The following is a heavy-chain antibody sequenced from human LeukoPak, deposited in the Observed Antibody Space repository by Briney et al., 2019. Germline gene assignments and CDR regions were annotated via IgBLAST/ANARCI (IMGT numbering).Heavy chain of an antibody. D-gene: IGHD4-17*01. CDR1: GFTFSSYA. CDR3: ARVGRLQYGDYVAFDY. V-gene: IGHV3-23*01. CDR2: ISGSGGST. J-gene: IGHJ4*02. Sequence: GGSLRLSCAASGFTFSSYAMSWVRQAPGKGLEWVSAISGSGGSTYYADSVKGRFTISRDNSKNTLYLQMNSLRAEDTAVYYCARVGRLQYGDYVAFDYWGQGTLVTVSS.